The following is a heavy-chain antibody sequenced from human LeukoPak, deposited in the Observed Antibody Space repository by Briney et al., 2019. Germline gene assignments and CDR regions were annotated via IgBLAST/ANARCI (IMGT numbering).Heavy chain of an antibody. J-gene: IGHJ4*02. D-gene: IGHD4/OR15-4a*01. CDR3: AKVGVLTFGFDY. Sequence: PGGSLRLSCAASGFTFSSYAMSWVRQAPGKGLEWVSAISGSGGSTYYADSVKGRFTIPRDNSKNTLYLQMNSLRAEDTAVYYCAKVGVLTFGFDYWGQGTLVTVSS. CDR2: ISGSGGST. V-gene: IGHV3-23*01. CDR1: GFTFSSYA.